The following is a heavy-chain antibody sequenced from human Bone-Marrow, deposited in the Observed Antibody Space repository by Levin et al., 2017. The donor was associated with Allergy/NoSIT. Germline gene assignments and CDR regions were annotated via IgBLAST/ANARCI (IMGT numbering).Heavy chain of an antibody. J-gene: IGHJ5*02. CDR1: GFTFRNHW. D-gene: IGHD7-27*01. Sequence: SCAASGFTFRNHWMHWVRQAPGKGLMYISVIKPDGTGANYADSVKGRFTISRDNTKNTLYLQMNSLRAEDTALYCCTNGVTGEASWGQGTLVTVSS. CDR3: TNGVTGEAS. V-gene: IGHV3-74*01. CDR2: IKPDGTGA.